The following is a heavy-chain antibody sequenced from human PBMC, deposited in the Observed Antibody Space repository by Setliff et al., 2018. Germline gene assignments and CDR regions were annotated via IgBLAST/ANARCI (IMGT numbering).Heavy chain of an antibody. CDR1: GYTFTRYA. J-gene: IGHJ6*03. V-gene: IGHV7-4-1*02. D-gene: IGHD6-19*01. Sequence: ASVKVSCKASGYTFTRYAMNWVRKAPGQGLEWMGWINTNTGKPTYAQGFTGRFVFSLDTSVSTAYLQISSLKAEDTAVYYCARDSSGWSGFSRLVGVYYYYMDVWGKGTTVTVSS. CDR2: INTNTGKP. CDR3: ARDSSGWSGFSRLVGVYYYYMDV.